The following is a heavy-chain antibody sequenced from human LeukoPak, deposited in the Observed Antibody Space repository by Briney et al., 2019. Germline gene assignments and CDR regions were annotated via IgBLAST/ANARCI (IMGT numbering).Heavy chain of an antibody. V-gene: IGHV4-34*01. CDR2: INHSGST. D-gene: IGHD5-24*01. Sequence: SEALSLTCAVYGGSFSGYYWSWIRQPPGKGLEWIGEINHSGSTNYNPSLKSRVTISVDTSKNQFSLKLSSVTAADTAVYYCARGRGYPGDGYKHFDYWGQGTLVTVSS. J-gene: IGHJ4*02. CDR3: ARGRGYPGDGYKHFDY. CDR1: GGSFSGYY.